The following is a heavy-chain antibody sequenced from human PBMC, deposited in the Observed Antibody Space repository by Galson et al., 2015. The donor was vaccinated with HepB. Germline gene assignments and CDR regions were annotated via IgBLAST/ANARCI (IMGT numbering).Heavy chain of an antibody. CDR1: GITFSRNA. CDR2: ISSSSTYI. D-gene: IGHD5-24*01. J-gene: IGHJ6*02. Sequence: LRLSCAASGITFSRNAMNWVRQAPGKGLEWVSSISSSSTYIYYADSVKGRFTISRDNAKNSLYLQMNSLRVEDTAVYYCARDGGRGGFQNSYYYGMDVWGQGTTVTVSS. CDR3: ARDGGRGGFQNSYYYGMDV. V-gene: IGHV3-21*01.